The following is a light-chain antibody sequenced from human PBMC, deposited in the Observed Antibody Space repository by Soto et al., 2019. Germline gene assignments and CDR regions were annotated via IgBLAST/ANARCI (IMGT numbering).Light chain of an antibody. CDR2: DVN. CDR1: SSDVGGYNY. J-gene: IGLJ2*01. V-gene: IGLV2-14*01. CDR3: TSYTGRGTLV. Sequence: QSALTQPASVSGSPGQSITISCTGTSSDVGGYNYVSWYQQHPGKVPKLMIYDVNNRPSGLSNRFSGSKSGSTVSLTISGLQAEDEADYYCTSYTGRGTLVFGGGTKVTVL.